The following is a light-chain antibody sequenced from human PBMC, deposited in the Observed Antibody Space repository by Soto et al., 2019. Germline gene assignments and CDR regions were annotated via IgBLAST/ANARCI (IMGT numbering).Light chain of an antibody. V-gene: IGKV3-20*01. J-gene: IGKJ4*01. CDR3: QQYGISLFT. Sequence: DIVMRQSPATLSVSQGDRATLSCRASQSISSNLAWYQQKPGQAPRLLIYGASTRATGIPDRFSGSGSGTDFTLTISRLEPEDFAVYYCQQYGISLFTFGGGTIV. CDR2: GAS. CDR1: QSISSN.